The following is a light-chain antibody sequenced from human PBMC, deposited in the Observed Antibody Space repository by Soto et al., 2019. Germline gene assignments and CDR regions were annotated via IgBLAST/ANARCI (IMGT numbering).Light chain of an antibody. CDR2: GAS. V-gene: IGKV3-20*01. CDR1: QSVSKNF. J-gene: IGKJ4*01. CDR3: QQDGSSPPT. Sequence: EIVLTQSPGTLSLSPGERATLSCRASQSVSKNFLAWYQQKPGQAPRLLISGASNRATGIPDRFSGSGSGTHFSLTIDRLEPEDLAVYFCQQDGSSPPTFGGGTKVAIK.